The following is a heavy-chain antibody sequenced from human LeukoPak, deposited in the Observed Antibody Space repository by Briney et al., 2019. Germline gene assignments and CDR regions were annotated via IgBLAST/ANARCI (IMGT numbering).Heavy chain of an antibody. Sequence: EASVKVSCKASGYTFTSYGISWVRQAPGQGLEWMGWISAYNGNTNYAQKLQGRVTMTTDTSTSTAYTELRSLRSDDTAVYYCARVIRFSGYYDSSGYGFDYWGQGTLVTVSS. CDR2: ISAYNGNT. CDR3: ARVIRFSGYYDSSGYGFDY. CDR1: GYTFTSYG. V-gene: IGHV1-18*01. D-gene: IGHD3-22*01. J-gene: IGHJ4*02.